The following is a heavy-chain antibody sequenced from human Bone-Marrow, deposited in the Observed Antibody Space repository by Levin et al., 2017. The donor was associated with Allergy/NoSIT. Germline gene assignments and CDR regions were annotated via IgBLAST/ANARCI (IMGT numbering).Heavy chain of an antibody. Sequence: GESLKISCKASGYTFSNYAMNWVRQAPGQGLEWMGWINTNTGNPTYAQAFTGRFVFSLDTSVSTAYLQISSLKAEDTAVYYCARDGGSGWYRTIDYWGQGTLVTVSS. CDR1: GYTFSNYA. V-gene: IGHV7-4-1*02. CDR2: INTNTGNP. CDR3: ARDGGSGWYRTIDY. D-gene: IGHD6-19*01. J-gene: IGHJ4*02.